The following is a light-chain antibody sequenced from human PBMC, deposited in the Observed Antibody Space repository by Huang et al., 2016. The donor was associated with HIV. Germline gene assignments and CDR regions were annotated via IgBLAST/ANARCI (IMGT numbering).Light chain of an antibody. CDR2: LGS. V-gene: IGKV2-28*01. Sequence: DIVMTQSPLSLPVTPGEPASISCRSSQSLLHSKGYNYWDWYLQKPGQSPQLLIYLGSNRASGVPDRFSGSGSGADFTLKISRVEAEDVGVYYCMQALQTPYTFGQGTKLEIK. CDR1: QSLLHSKGYNY. J-gene: IGKJ2*01. CDR3: MQALQTPYT.